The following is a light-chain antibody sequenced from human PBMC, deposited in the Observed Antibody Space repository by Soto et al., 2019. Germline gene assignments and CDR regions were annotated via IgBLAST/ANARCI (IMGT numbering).Light chain of an antibody. J-gene: IGKJ1*01. Sequence: EIVLTQSPGTLSLSPGERAALSCRASQSVSSKFLAWYQQKPGQAPRLLIYAASNRATGIPDRFSGSGSGTDFTLTISSLEPEDFAVYYCQQYGRSLPWTFGQGTKVDIK. CDR2: AAS. CDR1: QSVSSKF. V-gene: IGKV3-20*01. CDR3: QQYGRSLPWT.